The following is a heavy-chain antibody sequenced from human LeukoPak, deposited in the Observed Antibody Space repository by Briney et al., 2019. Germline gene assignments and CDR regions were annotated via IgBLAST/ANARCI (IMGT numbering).Heavy chain of an antibody. CDR1: GFMFRSYG. CDR3: AKSTIAAVGKDYYYAMEA. V-gene: IGHV3-30*18. J-gene: IGHJ6*02. CDR2: ISYDGTNK. Sequence: PETSLRLSCAASGFMFRSYGMHWVRQAPGKGLEWVAVISYDGTNKYYADSAKGRLTISRDNSKNTLYLQMHSLRGEDTAVYYCAKSTIAAVGKDYYYAMEAWGQGTTVTVSS. D-gene: IGHD6-13*01.